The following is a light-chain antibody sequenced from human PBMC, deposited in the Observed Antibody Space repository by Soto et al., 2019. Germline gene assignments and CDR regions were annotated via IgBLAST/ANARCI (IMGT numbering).Light chain of an antibody. CDR1: SSDVGGYKY. V-gene: IGLV2-14*01. CDR3: SSCTTSGTLV. J-gene: IGLJ2*01. CDR2: GAS. Sequence: QSVLTQPASVSGSPGQTITISCTGSSSDVGGYKYVSWYQQQPGKAPKLMIFGASNRPSGVSNRFSGSKSGNTASLTISGLQDEDEAYYYCSSCTTSGTLVFGGGTKLTVL.